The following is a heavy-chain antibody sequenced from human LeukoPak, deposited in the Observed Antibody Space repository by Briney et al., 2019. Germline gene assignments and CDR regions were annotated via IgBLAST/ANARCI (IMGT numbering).Heavy chain of an antibody. D-gene: IGHD3-16*02. Sequence: SETLSLTCTVSGGSISSSSYYRGWIRQPPGKGLEWIGGIYYSGSAYYNPSLKSRVTISVDTSNTQFSLKLSSVTAADTAVYYCARQTYDHVWGSYRYNPYYFDSWGQGTLVTVSS. CDR1: GGSISSSSYY. CDR2: IYYSGSA. J-gene: IGHJ4*02. CDR3: ARQTYDHVWGSYRYNPYYFDS. V-gene: IGHV4-39*01.